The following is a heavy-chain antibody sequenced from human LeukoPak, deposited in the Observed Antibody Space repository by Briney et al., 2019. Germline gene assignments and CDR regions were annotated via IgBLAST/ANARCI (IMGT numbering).Heavy chain of an antibody. CDR3: ARALVCSSTSCYDWFDP. CDR1: GFAFDDWW. D-gene: IGHD2-2*01. V-gene: IGHV3-21*01. Sequence: GGSLRLSCAASGFAFDDWWMTWVRQAPGKGLEWVSSISSSSSYIYYADSVKGRFTISRDNAKNSLYLQMNSLRAEDTAVYYCARALVCSSTSCYDWFDPWGQGTLVTVSS. CDR2: ISSSSSYI. J-gene: IGHJ5*02.